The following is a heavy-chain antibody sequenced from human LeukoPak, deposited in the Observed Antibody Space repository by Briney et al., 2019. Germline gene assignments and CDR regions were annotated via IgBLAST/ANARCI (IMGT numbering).Heavy chain of an antibody. J-gene: IGHJ3*02. Sequence: GASVKVSCKASGYTFTGYYMHWVRQAPGQGLEWMGWINPNSGGTNYAQKFQGRVTMTRDTSISTAYVELSRLRSDDTAVYYCARGLSPHYYDSSGKLNAFDIWGQGTMVTVSS. CDR3: ARGLSPHYYDSSGKLNAFDI. D-gene: IGHD3-22*01. V-gene: IGHV1-2*02. CDR2: INPNSGGT. CDR1: GYTFTGYY.